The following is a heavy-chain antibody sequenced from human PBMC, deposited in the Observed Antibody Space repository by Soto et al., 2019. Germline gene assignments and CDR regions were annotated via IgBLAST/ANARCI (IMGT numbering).Heavy chain of an antibody. Sequence: GASVKVSCKASGGTFSSYAISWVRQAPGQGLEWMGGIIPIFGTANYAQKFQGRVTITADESTSTAYMELSSLRSEDTAVYYCARGPRYCTNGVCYTTGGGSYYYWGQGTLVTVSS. V-gene: IGHV1-69*13. CDR2: IIPIFGTA. CDR3: ARGPRYCTNGVCYTTGGGSYYY. CDR1: GGTFSSYA. D-gene: IGHD2-8*01. J-gene: IGHJ4*02.